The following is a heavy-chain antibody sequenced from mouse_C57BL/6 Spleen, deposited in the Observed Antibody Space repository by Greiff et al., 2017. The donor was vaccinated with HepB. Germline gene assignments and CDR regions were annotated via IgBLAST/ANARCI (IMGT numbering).Heavy chain of an antibody. CDR2: TNPTNGRT. J-gene: IGHJ2*01. V-gene: IGHV1S81*02. CDR3: ARIKKIVATYVDY. D-gene: IGHD1-1*01. CDR1: GYTFTSYW. Sequence: QVQLQQPGAELVKAGASVKMSCKASGYTFTSYWMHWVKQRLGQGLEWFAETNPTNGRTYYNEKFKRKATLTVDKSSSTAYMLLSGPTFEDSAVYYCARIKKIVATYVDYCGQGTTLTGSS.